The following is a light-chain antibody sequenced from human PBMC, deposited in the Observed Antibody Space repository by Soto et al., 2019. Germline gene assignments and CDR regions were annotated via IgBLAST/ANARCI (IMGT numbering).Light chain of an antibody. Sequence: QSVLTQPPSASGTPGQRVTISCSGSSSNIGSNYVYWYQQLPGTAPKLLLYRNNQRPSGVPDRFSGSKSGTSASLAISGLRCEDEADYYCAAWDDSLSGVVFGGGTKLTVL. CDR2: RNN. CDR1: SSNIGSNY. CDR3: AAWDDSLSGVV. J-gene: IGLJ2*01. V-gene: IGLV1-47*01.